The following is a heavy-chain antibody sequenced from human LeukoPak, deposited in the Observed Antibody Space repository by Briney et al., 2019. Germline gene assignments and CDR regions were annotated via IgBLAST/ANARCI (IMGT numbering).Heavy chain of an antibody. CDR3: ARVNCTGGNCFFDY. D-gene: IGHD2-8*02. V-gene: IGHV3-13*01. CDR2: SGFTGDT. CDR1: GFIFRNYD. Sequence: PGGPLRLSCATSGFIFRNYDIYWVRQATGKGLEWVSISGFTGDTNYAASVKGRFTVSRENAKNSLLLQMDSLRVGDTAIYYCARVNCTGGNCFFDYWGQGTLVTVSS. J-gene: IGHJ4*02.